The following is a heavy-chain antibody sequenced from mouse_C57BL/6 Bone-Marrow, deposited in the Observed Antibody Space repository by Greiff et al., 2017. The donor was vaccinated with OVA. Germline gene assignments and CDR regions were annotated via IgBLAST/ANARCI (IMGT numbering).Heavy chain of an antibody. D-gene: IGHD1-1*01. CDR2: ISYDGSN. J-gene: IGHJ2*01. V-gene: IGHV3-6*01. CDR3: ARDSPFYYYGSRRYYFDY. CDR1: GYSITSGYY. Sequence: ESGPGLVKPSQSLSLTCSVTGYSITSGYYWNWIRQFPGNKLEWMGYISYDGSNNYNPSLKNRISITRDTSKNQFFLKLNSVTTEDTATYYCARDSPFYYYGSRRYYFDYWGQGTTLTVSS.